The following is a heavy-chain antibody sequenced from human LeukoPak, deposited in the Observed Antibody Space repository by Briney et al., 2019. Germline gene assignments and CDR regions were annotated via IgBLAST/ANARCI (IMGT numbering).Heavy chain of an antibody. J-gene: IGHJ4*02. Sequence: GGSLRLSCAASGFTFSSYAMSWVRQAPGKGLEWVSSISSSSSYIYYADSVKGRFTISRDNAKNSLYLQMNSLRAEDTAVYYCARDSDSSGYIPYWGQGTLVTVSS. CDR2: ISSSSSYI. D-gene: IGHD3-22*01. V-gene: IGHV3-21*01. CDR3: ARDSDSSGYIPY. CDR1: GFTFSSYA.